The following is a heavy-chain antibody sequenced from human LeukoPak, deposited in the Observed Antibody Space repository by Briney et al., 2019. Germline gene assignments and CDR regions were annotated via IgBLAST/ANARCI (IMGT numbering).Heavy chain of an antibody. D-gene: IGHD4-17*01. J-gene: IGHJ6*03. V-gene: IGHV4-39*01. CDR3: ARLLTVRALRYYYYMDV. CDR1: GGSISSSSYY. Sequence: SETLSLTCTVSGGSISSSSYYWGWIRQPPGKGLEWIGSIYYSGSAYYNPSLKSRVTISVDTSKNQFSLKLSSVTAADTAVYYCARLLTVRALRYYYYMDVWGKGTTVTISS. CDR2: IYYSGSA.